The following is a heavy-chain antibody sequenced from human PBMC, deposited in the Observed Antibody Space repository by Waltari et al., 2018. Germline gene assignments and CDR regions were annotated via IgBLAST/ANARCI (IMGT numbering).Heavy chain of an antibody. D-gene: IGHD7-27*01. CDR3: VRDHWGPDY. CDR2: IHKYGSEK. J-gene: IGHJ4*02. CDR1: GLPFTDYW. V-gene: IGHV3-7*01. Sequence: EVHLVESGGGLVQPGGSLRRSCAGSGLPFTDYWMSWVRQAPGKGPEWVANIHKYGSEKNYVDYVKGRFTISRDNAKDSVYLQMNSLRADDTAMYYCVRDHWGPDYWGQGTLVTVSS.